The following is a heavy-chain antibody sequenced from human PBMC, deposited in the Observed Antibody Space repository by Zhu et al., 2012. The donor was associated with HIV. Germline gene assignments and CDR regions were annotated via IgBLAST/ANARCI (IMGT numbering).Heavy chain of an antibody. Sequence: QVQLQESGPRLVKPSETLSLTCTVSGASVGSGNHYWSWIRQPPGKGLEWIGNIYYSGNTNYNISLKSRVIISVDVSKNQFSLNVKSVTAADTAEYYCARGRASSENYWYFDVWSPGTRVTVSS. J-gene: IGHJ2*01. CDR2: IYYSGNT. CDR1: GASVGSGNHY. V-gene: IGHV4-61*01. CDR3: ARGRASSENYWYFDV. D-gene: IGHD6-6*01.